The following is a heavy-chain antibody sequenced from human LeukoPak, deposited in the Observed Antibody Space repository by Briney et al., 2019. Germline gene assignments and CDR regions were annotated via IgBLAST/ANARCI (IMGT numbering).Heavy chain of an antibody. CDR3: ARVDLYYYDSSGPYDY. D-gene: IGHD3-22*01. J-gene: IGHJ4*02. Sequence: GESLKISCKGSGYTFHSYWIAWVRQMPGKGLEWMGIIYPGDSDTRYSPSFQGQVTISADKSIRTAYLQWSSLKASDTAMYYCARVDLYYYDSSGPYDYWGQGTLVTVSS. CDR1: GYTFHSYW. CDR2: IYPGDSDT. V-gene: IGHV5-51*01.